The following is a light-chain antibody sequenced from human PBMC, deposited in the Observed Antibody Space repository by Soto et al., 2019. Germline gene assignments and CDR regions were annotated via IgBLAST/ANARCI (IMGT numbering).Light chain of an antibody. CDR1: SSDVGGYNY. Sequence: QSALTQPASVSGSPGQSITISCTGTSSDVGGYNYVSWYQQHPGKAPKLMIYDVSNRPSGVYNRFSGSKSGNTASRTISGLQAEDEADYYCSSYTSSQGVFGGGTKLTFL. CDR3: SSYTSSQGV. J-gene: IGLJ2*01. V-gene: IGLV2-14*01. CDR2: DVS.